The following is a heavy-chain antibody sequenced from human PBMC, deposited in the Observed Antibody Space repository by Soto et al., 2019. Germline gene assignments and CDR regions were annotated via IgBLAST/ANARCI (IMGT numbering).Heavy chain of an antibody. D-gene: IGHD6-13*01. CDR3: AKDGQQQLVGYFQH. J-gene: IGHJ1*01. CDR1: GFTFDDYA. V-gene: IGHV3-9*01. CDR2: ISWNSGSI. Sequence: GGSLRLSCAASGFTFDDYAMHWVRQAPGKGLEWVSGISWNSGSIGYADSVKGRFTISRDNAKNSLYLQMNSLRAEDTALYYCAKDGQQQLVGYFQHWGQGTLVTVSS.